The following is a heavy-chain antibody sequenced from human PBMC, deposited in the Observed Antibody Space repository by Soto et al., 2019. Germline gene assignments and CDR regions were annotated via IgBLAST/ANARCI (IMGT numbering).Heavy chain of an antibody. V-gene: IGHV1-2*04. D-gene: IGHD3-22*01. J-gene: IGHJ1*01. CDR3: ARGGGYDSSGYYSGEYFQH. Sequence: ASVKVSCKASGYTFTGYYMHWVRQAPGQGLEWMGWINPNSGGTNYAQKFQGWVTMTRDTSISTAYMELSRLRSDDTAVYYCARGGGYDSSGYYSGEYFQHWGQGTLVTVS. CDR2: INPNSGGT. CDR1: GYTFTGYY.